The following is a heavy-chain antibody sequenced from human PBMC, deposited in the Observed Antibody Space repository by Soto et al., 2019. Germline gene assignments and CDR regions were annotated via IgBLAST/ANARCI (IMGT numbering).Heavy chain of an antibody. D-gene: IGHD3-10*01. J-gene: IGHJ4*02. V-gene: IGHV1-69*13. Sequence: SVKVSCKASGGTFSSYAISWVRQAPGQGLEWMGGIIPIFGTANYAQKFQGRVTITADESTSTAYMELSSLRSEDTAVYYCARSMVRGVMTHFDYWGQGTVVTASS. CDR3: ARSMVRGVMTHFDY. CDR1: GGTFSSYA. CDR2: IIPIFGTA.